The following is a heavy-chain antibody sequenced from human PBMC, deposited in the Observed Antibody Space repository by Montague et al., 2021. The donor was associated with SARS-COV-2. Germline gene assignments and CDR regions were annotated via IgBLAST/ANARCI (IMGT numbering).Heavy chain of an antibody. CDR1: GGSISGYY. CDR3: ARLLRSCSNGVCRTYYYYAMDV. D-gene: IGHD2-8*01. V-gene: IGHV4-59*01. CDR2: IYHSGST. J-gene: IGHJ6*02. Sequence: SETLSLTCTVSGGSISGYYWSWIRQSPGKGLEWIGYIYHSGSTKYNPFLESRVTVSVDTSKNQVSLKLSSVTPADTAVYYCARLLRSCSNGVCRTYYYYAMDVWGQGTTVTVSS.